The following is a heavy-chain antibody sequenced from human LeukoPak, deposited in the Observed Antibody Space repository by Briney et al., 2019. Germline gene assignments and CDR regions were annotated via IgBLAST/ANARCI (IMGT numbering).Heavy chain of an antibody. D-gene: IGHD6-13*01. V-gene: IGHV3-43*01. J-gene: IGHJ3*02. CDR2: ISWDGGST. CDR1: GFTFSSYA. Sequence: PGGSLRLSCAASGFTFSSYAMSWVRQAPGKGLEWVSLISWDGGSTYYADSVKGRFTISRDNSKNSLYLQMNSLRTEDTALYYCAKDGGSSWYLAFDIWGQGTMVTVSS. CDR3: AKDGGSSWYLAFDI.